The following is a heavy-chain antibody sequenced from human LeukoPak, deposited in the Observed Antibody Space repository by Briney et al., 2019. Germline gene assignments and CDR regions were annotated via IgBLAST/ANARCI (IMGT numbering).Heavy chain of an antibody. CDR2: IRYDGSNK. V-gene: IGHV3-30*02. CDR1: GFTFSSYG. CDR3: ALTDYSNYEYVFDY. Sequence: GGSLRLSCAASGFTFSSYGMHWVRQAPGKGLEWVAFIRYDGSNKYYADSVKGRFTISRDNSKNTLYLQMNSLRAEDTAVYYCALTDYSNYEYVFDYWGQGTLVTVSS. D-gene: IGHD4-11*01. J-gene: IGHJ4*02.